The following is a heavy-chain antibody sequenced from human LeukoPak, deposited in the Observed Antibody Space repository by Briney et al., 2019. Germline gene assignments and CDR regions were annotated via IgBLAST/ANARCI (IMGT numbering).Heavy chain of an antibody. D-gene: IGHD2-21*02. CDR1: GYTLTELS. J-gene: IGHJ6*02. CDR2: FDPEDGET. V-gene: IGHV1-24*01. Sequence: ASVKVSCKVSGYTLTELSMHWVRQAPGKGLEWMGGFDPEDGETIYAQKFQGRVTMTEDTSTDTAYMELSSLRSEDTAVYYCATDVRGDSREFDYYGMDVWGQGTTVTVSS. CDR3: ATDVRGDSREFDYYGMDV.